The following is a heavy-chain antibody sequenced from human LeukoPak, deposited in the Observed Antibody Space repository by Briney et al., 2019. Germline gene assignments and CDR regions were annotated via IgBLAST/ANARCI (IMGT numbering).Heavy chain of an antibody. J-gene: IGHJ4*02. CDR1: GFTFSPFS. V-gene: IGHV3-23*01. CDR3: AKGRPPDY. Sequence: GGSLRLSCAASGFTFSPFSMIWVRQAPGKGLEWVSTFTGSGGSAYYADSVKGRFTISRDNSKNTLYLQMNSLRAEDTALYYCAKGRPPDYWGQGTLVTVSS. CDR2: FTGSGGSA.